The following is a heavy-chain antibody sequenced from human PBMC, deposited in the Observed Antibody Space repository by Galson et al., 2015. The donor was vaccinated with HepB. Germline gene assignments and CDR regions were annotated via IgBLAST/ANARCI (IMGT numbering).Heavy chain of an antibody. V-gene: IGHV3-74*01. CDR2: INTDGSST. CDR3: AQLGTGY. J-gene: IGHJ4*02. CDR1: GFTFIGYW. Sequence: SLRLSCAASGFTFIGYWMHWVRQAPGKGLVWVSRINTDGSSTNYADFVKGRFTISRDDSKNTVYLQMNSLRVEDTAVYYCAQLGTGYWGQGTLVTVSS. D-gene: IGHD7-27*01.